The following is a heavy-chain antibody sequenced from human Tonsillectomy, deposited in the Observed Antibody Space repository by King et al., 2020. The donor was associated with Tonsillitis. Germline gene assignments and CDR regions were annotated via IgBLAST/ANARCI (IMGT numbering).Heavy chain of an antibody. Sequence: VQLVESGGGVVQPGRSLRLSCAASGFTFRNSGMHWVRQAPGKGLEWVTTISYEGSNKYYADSVKGRFTISRDNSKNTLYLQMTSLRAEDTAVYYCARDLPSVGWLVIYGMDVRGQGTTVIVSS. CDR2: ISYEGSNK. D-gene: IGHD6-19*01. CDR1: GFTFRNSG. J-gene: IGHJ6*01. CDR3: ARDLPSVGWLVIYGMDV. V-gene: IGHV3-33*05.